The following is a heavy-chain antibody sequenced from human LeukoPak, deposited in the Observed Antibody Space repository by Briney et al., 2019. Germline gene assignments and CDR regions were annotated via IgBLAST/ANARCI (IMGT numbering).Heavy chain of an antibody. Sequence: GGSLRLSCAASGFTFSSYSMNWVRQAPGKGLEWVSSISSSSSYIYYADSVKGRFTISRDNAKNSLYLQMNSLRAEDTAVYYCARAFLGYCSGGSCYNAGYWGQGTQVTVSS. CDR1: GFTFSSYS. CDR2: ISSSSSYI. J-gene: IGHJ4*02. CDR3: ARAFLGYCSGGSCYNAGY. V-gene: IGHV3-21*01. D-gene: IGHD2-15*01.